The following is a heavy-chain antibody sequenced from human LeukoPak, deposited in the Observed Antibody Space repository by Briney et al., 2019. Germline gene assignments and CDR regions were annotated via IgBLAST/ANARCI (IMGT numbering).Heavy chain of an antibody. D-gene: IGHD2-21*01. V-gene: IGHV4-30-2*01. CDR2: IYHGGST. Sequence: SETLSLTCAVSGDSVSSDGYSWSWIRQPPGKGLEWIGYIYHGGSTYYNPSLKSRVTISIDRSKNQFSLRLNSVTAADTAVYYCATRGIGVGWFDPWGQGTLVTASS. CDR3: ATRGIGVGWFDP. CDR1: GDSVSSDGYS. J-gene: IGHJ5*02.